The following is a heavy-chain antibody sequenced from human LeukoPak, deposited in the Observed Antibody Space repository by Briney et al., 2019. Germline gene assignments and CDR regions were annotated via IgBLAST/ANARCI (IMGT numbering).Heavy chain of an antibody. V-gene: IGHV3-48*01. CDR2: ISSSSSTI. J-gene: IGHJ6*03. D-gene: IGHD6-19*01. CDR1: GFTFTTYS. Sequence: PGGSLRLSCAASGFTFTTYSMNWVRQAPGKGLEWVSYISSSSSTIYYADSVKGRFTISRDNAKNSLYLQMNSLRAEDTAVYYCARANTRIAVAGTLYYYYYMDVWGKGTTVTVSS. CDR3: ARANTRIAVAGTLYYYYYMDV.